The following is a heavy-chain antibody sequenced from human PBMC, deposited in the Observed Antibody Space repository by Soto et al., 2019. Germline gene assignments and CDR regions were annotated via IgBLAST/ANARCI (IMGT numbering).Heavy chain of an antibody. J-gene: IGHJ4*02. CDR2: IYYSGST. CDR3: ARFRRSVTDY. Sequence: SETLSLTCTVSGGSISSSSYYWGWIRQPPGKGLEWIGSIYYSGSTYYNPSLKSRVTISVDTYKNQFSLKLSSVTAADTAVYYCARFRRSVTDYWGQGTPVPVYS. V-gene: IGHV4-39*01. CDR1: GGSISSSSYY.